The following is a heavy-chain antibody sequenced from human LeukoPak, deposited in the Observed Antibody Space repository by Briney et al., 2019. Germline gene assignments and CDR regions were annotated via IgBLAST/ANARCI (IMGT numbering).Heavy chain of an antibody. CDR1: GGSISSGGYY. J-gene: IGHJ6*02. CDR2: IYYSGST. V-gene: IGHV4-61*08. Sequence: PSETLSLTCTVSGGSISSGGYYWSWIRQPPGKGLEWIGYIYYSGSTNYNPSLKSRVTISVDTSKNQFSLKLSSVTAADTAVYYCARAQGYCSSTSCRYYYYGMDVWGQGTTVTVSS. CDR3: ARAQGYCSSTSCRYYYYGMDV. D-gene: IGHD2-2*01.